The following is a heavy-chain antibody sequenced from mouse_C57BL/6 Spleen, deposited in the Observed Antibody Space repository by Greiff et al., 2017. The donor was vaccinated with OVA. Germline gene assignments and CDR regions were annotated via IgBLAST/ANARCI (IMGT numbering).Heavy chain of an antibody. V-gene: IGHV1-42*01. CDR1: GYSFTGYY. CDR3: ARGMFTTVVAQDFDV. Sequence: EVQLQESGPELVKPGASVKISCKASGYSFTGYYMNWVKQSPEKSLEWIGAINPSTGGTTYNQKFKAKATLTVDKSSSTAYMQRKSLTSEDSAVYYCARGMFTTVVAQDFDVWGTGTTVTVSS. D-gene: IGHD1-1*01. J-gene: IGHJ1*03. CDR2: INPSTGGT.